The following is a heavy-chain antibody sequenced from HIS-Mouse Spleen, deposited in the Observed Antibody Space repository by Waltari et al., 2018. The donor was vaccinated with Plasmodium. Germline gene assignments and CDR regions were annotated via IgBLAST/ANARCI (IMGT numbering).Heavy chain of an antibody. D-gene: IGHD1-26*01. J-gene: IGHJ4*02. CDR3: ARRGGSYYYFDY. CDR1: GGSIRSSSYY. Sequence: QLPLQESGPGLVTPSETLSLTSTVSGGSIRSSSYYWGWIRQPPGKGLEWIGSLYYSGSTYYNPSLKSRVTISVDTSKNQFSLKLSSVTAADTAVYYCARRGGSYYYFDYWGQGTLVTVSS. CDR2: LYYSGST. V-gene: IGHV4-39*01.